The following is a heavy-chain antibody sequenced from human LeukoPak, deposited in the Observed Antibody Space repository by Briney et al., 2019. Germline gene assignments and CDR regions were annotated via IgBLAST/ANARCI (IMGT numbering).Heavy chain of an antibody. J-gene: IGHJ6*03. V-gene: IGHV4-39*01. CDR1: GGSISSSSFY. CDR2: ISYSGST. Sequence: SETLSLTCSVSGGSISSSSFYWGWIRQPPGNGLEWIGSISYSGSTYYNPSLKSRVTISVDTSKNQFSLRLNSVTAADTAVYYCARAQFDYYYYYMDVWGKGTTVTISS. CDR3: ARAQFDYYYYYMDV. D-gene: IGHD3-10*01.